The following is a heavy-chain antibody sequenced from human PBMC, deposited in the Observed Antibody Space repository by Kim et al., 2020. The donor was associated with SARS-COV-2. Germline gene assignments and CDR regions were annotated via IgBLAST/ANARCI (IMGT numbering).Heavy chain of an antibody. D-gene: IGHD3-3*01. Sequence: YAQELQGRVTVTTDTSTSTAYMELRSLRSDDTAVYYCARDRFKSEGVAYCWGQGTLVTVSS. J-gene: IGHJ4*02. V-gene: IGHV1-18*01. CDR3: ARDRFKSEGVAYC.